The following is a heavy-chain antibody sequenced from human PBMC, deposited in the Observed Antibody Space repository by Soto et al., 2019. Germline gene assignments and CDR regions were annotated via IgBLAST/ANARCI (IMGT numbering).Heavy chain of an antibody. CDR2: MNPNSGNT. D-gene: IGHD3-16*02. V-gene: IGHV1-8*01. J-gene: IGHJ4*02. Sequence: ASVKVSCKASGYTFTSYDINWVRQATGQGLEWMGWMNPNSGNTGYAQKFQGRVTMTRNNSISTAYMELSSLRSEDTAVYYCLRSSYDFIWGSYRSTYFDYWGQGTLVTVSS. CDR1: GYTFTSYD. CDR3: LRSSYDFIWGSYRSTYFDY.